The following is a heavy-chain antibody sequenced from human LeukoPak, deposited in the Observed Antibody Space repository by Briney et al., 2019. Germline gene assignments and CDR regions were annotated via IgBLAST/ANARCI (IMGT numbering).Heavy chain of an antibody. Sequence: SVKVSCKASGGTFRSYGISWVRQAPGQGLEWMGRLIPILDITNYAQNFQGRVSITADRSTSTAYMELSSLRSEDTAVYYCASGLGGSSGWYPFDYWGQGTLVTVSS. J-gene: IGHJ4*02. D-gene: IGHD6-19*01. CDR2: LIPILDIT. CDR3: ASGLGGSSGWYPFDY. CDR1: GGTFRSYG. V-gene: IGHV1-69*04.